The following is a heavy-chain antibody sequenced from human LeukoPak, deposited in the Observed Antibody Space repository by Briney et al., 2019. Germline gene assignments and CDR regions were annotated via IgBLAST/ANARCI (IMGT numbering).Heavy chain of an antibody. D-gene: IGHD5-18*01. V-gene: IGHV1-8*01. CDR3: ASGYSYLYYFDY. CDR1: GYTFTSYD. Sequence: ASVKVSCKASGYTFTSYDINWVRQATGQGLAWMGWMNPNSGNTGYAQKFQGRVTMTRNTSISTAYMELSSLRSEDTAVYYCASGYSYLYYFDYWGQGTLVTVSS. CDR2: MNPNSGNT. J-gene: IGHJ4*02.